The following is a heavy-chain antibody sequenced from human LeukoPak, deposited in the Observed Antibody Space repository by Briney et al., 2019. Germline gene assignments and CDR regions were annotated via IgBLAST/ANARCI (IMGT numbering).Heavy chain of an antibody. V-gene: IGHV3-66*01. Sequence: GGSLRLSCAASGFTFSRYAMSWVREAPGKGLEWVSVIYGGGNTDYADSVKGRFTISRDNSKNTLYLKMNSLRAEDTAVYYCARWGSVGYSGYDLFDSWGQGTLVTVSS. CDR3: ARWGSVGYSGYDLFDS. J-gene: IGHJ4*02. CDR1: GFTFSRYA. D-gene: IGHD5-12*01. CDR2: IYGGGNT.